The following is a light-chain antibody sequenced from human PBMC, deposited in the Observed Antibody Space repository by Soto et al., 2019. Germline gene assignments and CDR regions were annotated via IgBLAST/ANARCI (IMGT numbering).Light chain of an antibody. V-gene: IGLV2-14*03. J-gene: IGLJ1*01. Sequence: QSVLTQPASVSGSPGQSITISCTGTSSDVGGYNYVSWYQHHPGKAPKLIIYDVTNRPSGASNPFSGSKSGNTASLTISGLQPEDEADYYCSSYTTSNTRQIVFGTVTKVTV. CDR2: DVT. CDR1: SSDVGGYNY. CDR3: SSYTTSNTRQIV.